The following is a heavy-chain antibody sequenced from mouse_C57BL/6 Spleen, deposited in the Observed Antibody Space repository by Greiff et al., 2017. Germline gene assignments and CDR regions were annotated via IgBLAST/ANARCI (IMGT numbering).Heavy chain of an antibody. Sequence: VQLQQSGAELVRPGASVKLSCTASGFNIKDDYMHWVKQRPEQGLEWIGWIDPENGDTEYASKFQGKATITADTSSNTAYLQLSSLTSEDTAVYYCTTPHYYGSSGDAMDYWGQGTSVTVSS. D-gene: IGHD1-1*01. CDR2: IDPENGDT. V-gene: IGHV14-4*01. CDR3: TTPHYYGSSGDAMDY. CDR1: GFNIKDDY. J-gene: IGHJ4*01.